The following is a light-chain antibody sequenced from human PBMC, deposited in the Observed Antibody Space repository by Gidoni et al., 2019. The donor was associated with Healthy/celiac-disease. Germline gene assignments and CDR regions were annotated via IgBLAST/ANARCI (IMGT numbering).Light chain of an antibody. Sequence: EIVLTQSPATLSLSPGERATLSCRASLSVSSYLAWYQQKPGQAPRLLIYDTSNGATGIPARFSGSGSWTDFTLTISSLEPEDFAVYYCQQRSNWPPTFGPGTKVDIK. CDR2: DTS. CDR1: LSVSSY. J-gene: IGKJ3*01. V-gene: IGKV3-11*01. CDR3: QQRSNWPPT.